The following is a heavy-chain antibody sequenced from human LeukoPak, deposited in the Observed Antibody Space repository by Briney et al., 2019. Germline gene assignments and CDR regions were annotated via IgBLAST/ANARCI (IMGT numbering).Heavy chain of an antibody. CDR1: GFTFSSYS. CDR2: ISSSSSYI. CDR3: AKAQGYSSGWSTLHDAFDI. V-gene: IGHV3-21*01. Sequence: GGSLRLSCAASGFTFSSYSMNWVRQAPGRGLEWVSSISSSSSYIYYADSVKGRFTISRDNAKNSLYLQMNSLRAEDTAVYYCAKAQGYSSGWSTLHDAFDIWGQGTMVTVSS. D-gene: IGHD6-19*01. J-gene: IGHJ3*02.